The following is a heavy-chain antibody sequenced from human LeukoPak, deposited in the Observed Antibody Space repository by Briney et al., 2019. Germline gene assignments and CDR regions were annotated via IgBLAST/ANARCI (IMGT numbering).Heavy chain of an antibody. CDR2: ISYDGSNT. V-gene: IGHV3-30*18. CDR3: AKDPHSSGWYFTAFDY. J-gene: IGHJ4*02. Sequence: PGRSLRLSCAASGFTFSNYGMHWVRQAPGKGLEWVAVISYDGSNTFYADSVKGRFTISRDNSKNTLYLQVSSLTAEDTAVYYCAKDPHSSGWYFTAFDYWGQGALVTVSS. D-gene: IGHD6-19*01. CDR1: GFTFSNYG.